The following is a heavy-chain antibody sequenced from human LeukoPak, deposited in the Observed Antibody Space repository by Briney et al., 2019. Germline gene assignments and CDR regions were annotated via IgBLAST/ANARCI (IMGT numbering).Heavy chain of an antibody. D-gene: IGHD3-10*01. CDR1: GDSISYFY. Sequence: SETLSLTCSVSGDSISYFYWSWIRQAAGKGLEWIGRISGSGSTDYDASLKSRVTMSVDTSKSQLSLKVISVTAADTAVYYCAREGGSGSYGHFDYWGQGTLVTVSS. V-gene: IGHV4-4*07. CDR2: ISGSGST. J-gene: IGHJ4*02. CDR3: AREGGSGSYGHFDY.